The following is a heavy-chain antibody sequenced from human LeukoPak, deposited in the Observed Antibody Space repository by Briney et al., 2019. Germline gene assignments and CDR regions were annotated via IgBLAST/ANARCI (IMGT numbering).Heavy chain of an antibody. Sequence: PSETLSLTCTVSGGSISSGSCYWSWIRPPTGKGLDWLGRIYTSASTNYDPNLKSPVTISVAPSKNQLSLKLVSVTDTATDVYSCARDPYQDDYGDNWGQGTLVTVSS. CDR1: GGSISSGSCY. CDR3: ARDPYQDDYGDN. J-gene: IGHJ4*02. CDR2: IYTSAST. D-gene: IGHD2-2*01. V-gene: IGHV4-61*02.